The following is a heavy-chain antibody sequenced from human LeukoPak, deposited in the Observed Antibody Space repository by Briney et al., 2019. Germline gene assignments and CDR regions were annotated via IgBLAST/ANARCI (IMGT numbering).Heavy chain of an antibody. J-gene: IGHJ4*02. Sequence: PGGSLRLSCAASGFIFSSYHMNWVRQAPGKGLEWVSYISSSSSTIHYADSVKGRFTISRDNAKNSLYLQMNSLRAEDTAVYYCARDRYSSGWSNDFDYWGQGTLVTVSS. V-gene: IGHV3-48*01. CDR2: ISSSSSTI. CDR3: ARDRYSSGWSNDFDY. CDR1: GFIFSSYH. D-gene: IGHD6-19*01.